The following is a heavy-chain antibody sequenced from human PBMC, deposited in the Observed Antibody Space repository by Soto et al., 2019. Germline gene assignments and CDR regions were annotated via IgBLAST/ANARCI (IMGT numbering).Heavy chain of an antibody. V-gene: IGHV3-23*01. J-gene: IGHJ4*02. D-gene: IGHD2-2*01. Sequence: EVQLLESGGGLVQPGGSLRLSCAASGFTLSSYAMSWVRQAPGKGLEWVSAISGSGGSTYYGDSVKGLFTISRDSSKNALYLHMNSLRAEDTAVYYCTKEADQIVVVPAVRPYYFDYWGQGTLVTVSS. CDR3: TKEADQIVVVPAVRPYYFDY. CDR1: GFTLSSYA. CDR2: ISGSGGST.